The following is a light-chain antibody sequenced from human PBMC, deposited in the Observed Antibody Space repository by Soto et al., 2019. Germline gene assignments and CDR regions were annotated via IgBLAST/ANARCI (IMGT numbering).Light chain of an antibody. CDR3: QHYNSYSEA. V-gene: IGKV1-27*01. J-gene: IGKJ1*01. CDR2: AAS. CDR1: QGILTY. Sequence: DIQMTQSPSSLSASVGDRVTITCRASQGILTYLAWYQQKPGQVPELLIQAASTLQPGVPSRFSGSGSGTEFTLTINSLQPEDVATYYCQHYNSYSEAFGQGTKVELK.